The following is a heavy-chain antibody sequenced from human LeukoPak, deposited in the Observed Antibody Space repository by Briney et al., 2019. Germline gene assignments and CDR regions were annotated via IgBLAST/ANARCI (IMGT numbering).Heavy chain of an antibody. D-gene: IGHD2-2*01. V-gene: IGHV4-59*13. CDR1: GGSISSYY. CDR2: VYYSGST. Sequence: PSETLSLTCTVSGGSISSYYWSWIRQPPGKGLEWVGYVYYSGSTNYNPSLKGRVTISVDTSKDQFSLNLSSVTAADTAMYFCARDAHNATLGWYFDLWGRGALVTVSS. CDR3: ARDAHNATLGWYFDL. J-gene: IGHJ2*01.